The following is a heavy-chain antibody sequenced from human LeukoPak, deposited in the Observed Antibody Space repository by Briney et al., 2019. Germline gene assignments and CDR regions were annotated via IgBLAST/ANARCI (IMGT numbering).Heavy chain of an antibody. Sequence: KPSETLSLTCTVSGGSISSSSYYWGWIRQPPGKGLEWIGSIYYSGSTYYNPSLKSRVTISVDTSKNQFSLKLSSVTAADTAVYYCARAITMVRGRHYYYMDVWGKGTTVTVSS. CDR2: IYYSGST. CDR3: ARAITMVRGRHYYYMDV. V-gene: IGHV4-39*07. CDR1: GGSISSSSYY. D-gene: IGHD3-10*01. J-gene: IGHJ6*03.